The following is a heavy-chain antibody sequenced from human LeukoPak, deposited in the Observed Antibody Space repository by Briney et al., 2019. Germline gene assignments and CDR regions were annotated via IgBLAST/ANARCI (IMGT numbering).Heavy chain of an antibody. J-gene: IGHJ6*02. CDR1: GFTFSGSA. Sequence: GGSLRLSCAASGFTFSGSAMHWVRQASGKGLEWVGRIRSKAKSYATAYAASVKGRFTISRDDSKDTTYLQMNSLKTEETAVYYCTTSVVVDLYYYYGMDVWGQGTTVTVSS. CDR2: IRSKAKSYAT. D-gene: IGHD4-23*01. V-gene: IGHV3-73*01. CDR3: TTSVVVDLYYYYGMDV.